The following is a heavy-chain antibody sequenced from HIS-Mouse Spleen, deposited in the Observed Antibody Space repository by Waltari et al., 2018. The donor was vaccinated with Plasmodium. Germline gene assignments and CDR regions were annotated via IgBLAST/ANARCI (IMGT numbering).Heavy chain of an antibody. V-gene: IGHV3-43D*03. D-gene: IGHD3-22*01. CDR3: AKDRTHDSSGYSDAFDI. CDR2: ISWDGGST. J-gene: IGHJ3*02. CDR1: GFTFDDYA. Sequence: EVQLVESGGVVVQPGGSLRLSCAASGFTFDDYAIHWVRHARGKGLAWVSLISWDGGSTYYADSVKGRFTISRDNSKNSLYLQMNSLRAEDTALYYCAKDRTHDSSGYSDAFDIWGQGTMVTVSS.